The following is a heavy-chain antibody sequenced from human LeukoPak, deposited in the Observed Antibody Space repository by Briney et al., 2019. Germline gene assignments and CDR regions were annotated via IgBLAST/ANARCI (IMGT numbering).Heavy chain of an antibody. CDR1: GGSFSGYY. D-gene: IGHD6-19*01. Sequence: SETLSLTCAVYGGSFSGYYWSWIRQPPGKGLEWIGEINHSGSTNYNPSFKSRVTISVDTSKNQFSLKLSSVTAADTAVYYCARRGLIAVAADFDYWGQGTLVTVSS. V-gene: IGHV4-34*01. J-gene: IGHJ4*02. CDR3: ARRGLIAVAADFDY. CDR2: INHSGST.